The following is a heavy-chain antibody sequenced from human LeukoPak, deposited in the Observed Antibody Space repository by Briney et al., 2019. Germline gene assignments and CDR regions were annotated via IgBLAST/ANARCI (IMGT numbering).Heavy chain of an antibody. V-gene: IGHV4-61*02. CDR3: ARPTTIDAFDI. J-gene: IGHJ3*02. D-gene: IGHD3-9*01. CDR2: ICTSGST. CDR1: GGSISSGSYY. Sequence: SETLSLTCTVSGGSISSGSYYWSWIRQPAGKGLEWIGRICTSGSTNYNPSLKSRVTISVDTSKNQFSLKLSSVTAADTAVYYCARPTTIDAFDIWGQGTMVTVSS.